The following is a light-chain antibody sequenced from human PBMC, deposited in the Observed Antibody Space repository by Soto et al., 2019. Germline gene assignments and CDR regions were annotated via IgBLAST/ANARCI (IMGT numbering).Light chain of an antibody. CDR3: SSYTSTSTLV. V-gene: IGLV2-14*01. CDR2: DVS. J-gene: IGLJ1*01. Sequence: QSVLTQPASMSGSPGQSTTISCTGTSSDVGGYNYVSWCQQHPGKAPKVIIYDVSYRPSGVSNRFSGSKSGDTASLTISGLQSEDEADYYCSSYTSTSTLVFGTGTKVTVL. CDR1: SSDVGGYNY.